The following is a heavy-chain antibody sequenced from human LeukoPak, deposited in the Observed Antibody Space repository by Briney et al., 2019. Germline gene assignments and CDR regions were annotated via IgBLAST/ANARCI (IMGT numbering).Heavy chain of an antibody. CDR1: GFTVSSNH. V-gene: IGHV3-53*01. D-gene: IGHD3-22*01. Sequence: PGGSLRLSCAASGFTVSSNHMSWVRQAPGKGVEGVSVIYSGGGTYYQDSVKGRFTISRDKSKKTLYLRMKSREAEGKAVCLCGDLVITIIWGVWGKGTTVTISS. CDR2: IYSGGGT. J-gene: IGHJ6*04. CDR3: GDLVITIIWGV.